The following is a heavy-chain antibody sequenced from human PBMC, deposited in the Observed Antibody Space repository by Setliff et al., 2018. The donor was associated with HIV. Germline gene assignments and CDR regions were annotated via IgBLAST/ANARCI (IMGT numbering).Heavy chain of an antibody. CDR3: ATTQDGPGGNYFDS. CDR2: ISTYNGNT. V-gene: IGHV1-18*01. CDR1: GYTFTSYG. D-gene: IGHD3-16*01. Sequence: GASVKVSCKASGYTFTSYGITWVRQAPGQGLEWMGWISTYNGNTHYAQKLQGRVTMTRDTSTSTIYMELSSLRSEDTAVYYCATTQDGPGGNYFDSWGQGTLVTVSS. J-gene: IGHJ4*02.